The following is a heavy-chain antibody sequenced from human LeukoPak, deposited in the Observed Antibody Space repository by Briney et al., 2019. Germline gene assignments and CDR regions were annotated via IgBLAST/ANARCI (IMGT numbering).Heavy chain of an antibody. CDR3: ARGGDYGDYRNWHLDL. V-gene: IGHV1-69*04. CDR2: IIPALPLT. Sequence: ASVKISCKASGGSFNTFVVRWVRQAPGQGLEWMGRIIPALPLTNYAQKFQDRLTITADKSTNPAYTKLNSLRSEDTAIYYCARGGDYGDYRNWHLDLWGRGTLVLVSS. CDR1: GGSFNTFV. D-gene: IGHD4-17*01. J-gene: IGHJ2*01.